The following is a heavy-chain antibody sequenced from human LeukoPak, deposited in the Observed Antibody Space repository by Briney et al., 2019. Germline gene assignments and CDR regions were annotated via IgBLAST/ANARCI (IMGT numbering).Heavy chain of an antibody. J-gene: IGHJ3*02. Sequence: GGSLRLSCAASGFPVRSNYMTWVRQAPQKGLEWVSTIHSDGSKYYVDSVKGRFIISRDISQNTVYLEMNSLRAEDAAVYYCARTGYRSTWYLEDAFDIWGQGTMVTVSS. CDR1: GFPVRSNY. CDR3: ARTGYRSTWYLEDAFDI. CDR2: IHSDGSK. D-gene: IGHD6-13*01. V-gene: IGHV3-53*01.